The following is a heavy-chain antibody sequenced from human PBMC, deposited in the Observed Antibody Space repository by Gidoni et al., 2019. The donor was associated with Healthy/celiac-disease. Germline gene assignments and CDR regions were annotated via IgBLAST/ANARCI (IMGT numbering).Heavy chain of an antibody. J-gene: IGHJ4*02. CDR2: ISGSGGST. V-gene: IGHV3-23*04. CDR3: SKDLLTTVTTRVD. Sequence: GELVEYGGGLVQPGGSLRLSCADSGFTFSSYAMSWVRPAPGKGLEWVSAISGSGGSTYYADSVKGRFTISIDNSKNTLYLQMNSLRAEDTAVYYCSKDLLTTVTTRVDWGQGTLVTVSS. D-gene: IGHD4-17*01. CDR1: GFTFSSYA.